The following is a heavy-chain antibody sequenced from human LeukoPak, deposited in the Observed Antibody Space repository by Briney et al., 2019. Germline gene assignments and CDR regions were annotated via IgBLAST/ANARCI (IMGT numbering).Heavy chain of an antibody. CDR2: ISAYNGNT. CDR3: AIPLRDYEGLCY. V-gene: IGHV1-18*01. D-gene: IGHD4-17*01. J-gene: IGHJ4*02. CDR1: GYTFTSYG. Sequence: ASVTVSCTASGYTFTSYGISWVRQAPGQGLEWMGWISAYNGNTNYAQKLQGRVTMTTDTSTSTAYMELRSLRSDDTAVYYCAIPLRDYEGLCYWGQGTLVTVSS.